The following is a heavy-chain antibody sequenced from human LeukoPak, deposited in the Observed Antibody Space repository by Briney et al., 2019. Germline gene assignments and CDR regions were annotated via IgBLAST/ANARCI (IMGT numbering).Heavy chain of an antibody. Sequence: SETLSLTCTVSGGSISSSSYYWGWIRQPPGKGLEWIGSIYYSGSTYYNPSLKSRVTISVDTSKNQFSLKLSSVTAADTAVYYCARLAVAAILRFDYWGQGTLVPVSS. V-gene: IGHV4-39*01. CDR2: IYYSGST. CDR3: ARLAVAAILRFDY. J-gene: IGHJ4*02. CDR1: GGSISSSSYY. D-gene: IGHD6-19*01.